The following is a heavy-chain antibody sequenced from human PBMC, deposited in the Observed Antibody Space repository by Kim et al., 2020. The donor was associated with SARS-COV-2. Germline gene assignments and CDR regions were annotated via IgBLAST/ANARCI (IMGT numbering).Heavy chain of an antibody. V-gene: IGHV3-73*01. D-gene: IGHD3-22*01. CDR1: GFTFSGSA. CDR2: IRSKANSYAT. Sequence: GGSLRLSCAASGFTFSGSAMHWVRQASGKGLEWVGRIRSKANSYATAYAASVKGRFTISRDDSKNTAYLQMNSLKTEDTAVYYCTRRGTYYYDSSGYYYGMDVWGQGTTVTVSS. CDR3: TRRGTYYYDSSGYYYGMDV. J-gene: IGHJ6*02.